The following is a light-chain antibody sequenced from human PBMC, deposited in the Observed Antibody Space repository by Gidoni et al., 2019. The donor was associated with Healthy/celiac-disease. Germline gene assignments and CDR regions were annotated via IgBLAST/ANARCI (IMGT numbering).Light chain of an antibody. J-gene: IGKJ1*01. CDR3: QQSYSTPRP. V-gene: IGKV1-39*01. CDR2: AAS. Sequence: DIQMAQSPSSLYACVGDRVTITCRASQSISSYLNWYQQKPGKAPKLLIYAASSLHSGVPSRFSGSGSGTDFTLTISSLQPEDFATYYCQQSYSTPRPFGQGTKVEIK. CDR1: QSISSY.